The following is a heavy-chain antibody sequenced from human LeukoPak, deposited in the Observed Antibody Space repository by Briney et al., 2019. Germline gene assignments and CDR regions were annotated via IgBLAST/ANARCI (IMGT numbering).Heavy chain of an antibody. J-gene: IGHJ4*02. CDR1: GFTFSSHW. V-gene: IGHV3-7*01. CDR2: MKQDGSEK. Sequence: GGSLRLSCAAFGFTFSSHWMSWVRQTPGEGLEWVAYMKQDGSEKYVVDSVKGRFTISRDNAKNSLYLQMNSLRAEDTAVYYCARDGYINSWKFESWGQGTLVTVSS. CDR3: ARDGYINSWKFES. D-gene: IGHD5-12*01.